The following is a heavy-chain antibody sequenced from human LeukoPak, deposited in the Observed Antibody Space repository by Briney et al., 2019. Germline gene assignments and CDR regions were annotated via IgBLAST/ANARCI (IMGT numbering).Heavy chain of an antibody. CDR2: ISAYSGNI. CDR1: GYTFTTNG. D-gene: IGHD2-21*01. J-gene: IGHJ4*02. CDR3: ARDRDYSPDY. Sequence: ASVKVSCKASGYTFTTNGISWVRQAPGQGLEWMGWISAYSGNIIYAQKLQGRVTMTTDTSTTTAYMELRSLRSDDTAVYYCARDRDYSPDYWGQGTLVTVSS. V-gene: IGHV1-18*01.